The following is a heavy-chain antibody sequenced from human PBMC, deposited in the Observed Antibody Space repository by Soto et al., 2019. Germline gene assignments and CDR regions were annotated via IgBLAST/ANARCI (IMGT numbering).Heavy chain of an antibody. D-gene: IGHD2-15*01. CDR3: SRDVVVGAKALNY. CDR2: IKEDGSEK. V-gene: IGHV3-7*01. J-gene: IGHJ4*02. Sequence: LRLSCAASGFTFSNYWMTWVRQAPGKGLEWVANIKEDGSEKHYVDSVKGRFTISRDNAKNSLYLQMNSLRVEDTAVYFCSRDVVVGAKALNYWGQGALVTVSS. CDR1: GFTFSNYW.